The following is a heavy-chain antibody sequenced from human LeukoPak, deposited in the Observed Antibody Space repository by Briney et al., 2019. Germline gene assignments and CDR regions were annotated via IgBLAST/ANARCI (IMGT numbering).Heavy chain of an antibody. CDR3: ARDTSTDYGGNWANFDY. CDR1: GYTFTSYY. D-gene: IGHD4-23*01. V-gene: IGHV1-46*03. CDR2: INPSGGST. Sequence: ASVKVSCKASGYTFTSYYMPWVRQAPGQGLEWMGIINPSGGSTSYAQKFQGRVTMTRDTSTSTVYMELSSLRSEDTAVYYCARDTSTDYGGNWANFDYWGQGTLVTVSS. J-gene: IGHJ4*02.